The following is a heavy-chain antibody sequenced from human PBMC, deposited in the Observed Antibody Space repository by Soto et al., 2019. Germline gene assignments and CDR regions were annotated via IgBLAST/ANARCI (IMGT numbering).Heavy chain of an antibody. D-gene: IGHD3-22*01. CDR3: ARARQYYDCELDP. CDR1: GGSISSNHW. CDR2: IFHSGGT. J-gene: IGHJ5*02. Sequence: SETLSLTCVVSGGSISSNHWWNWVRQPPGKGLEWIGEIFHSGGTNYNPSLKSRVTISVDKSKNQFSLKLTSVTAADTAVYYCARARQYYDCELDPWGQGTLVTVSS. V-gene: IGHV4-4*02.